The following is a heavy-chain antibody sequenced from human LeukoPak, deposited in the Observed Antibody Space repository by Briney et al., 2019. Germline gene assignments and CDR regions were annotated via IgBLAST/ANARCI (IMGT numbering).Heavy chain of an antibody. CDR3: AKSWARDYYYYIDV. V-gene: IGHV3-9*01. Sequence: PGRSLRLSCAASGFTFDDYAMHWVRQAPRRSLEWVSGISCNSGSTGYADSVKGRFTISRDNAKNSLYLQMNSLRAEDTALYYCAKSWARDYYYYIDVWGKGTTVTVSS. J-gene: IGHJ6*03. CDR2: ISCNSGST. CDR1: GFTFDDYA. D-gene: IGHD6-6*01.